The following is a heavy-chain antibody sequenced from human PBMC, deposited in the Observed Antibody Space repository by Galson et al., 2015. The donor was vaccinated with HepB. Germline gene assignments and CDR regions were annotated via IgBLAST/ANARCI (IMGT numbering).Heavy chain of an antibody. Sequence: QSGAEVKKPGESLRISCKGSGYSFTSYWISWVRQMPGKGLEWMGRIDPSDSYINYSPSFQGHVTISADKSISTAYLQWSSLKASDTAMYYCARHNWGETHIDYWGQGTLVSVSS. CDR1: GYSFTSYW. V-gene: IGHV5-10-1*01. D-gene: IGHD3-16*01. CDR2: IDPSDSYI. CDR3: ARHNWGETHIDY. J-gene: IGHJ4*02.